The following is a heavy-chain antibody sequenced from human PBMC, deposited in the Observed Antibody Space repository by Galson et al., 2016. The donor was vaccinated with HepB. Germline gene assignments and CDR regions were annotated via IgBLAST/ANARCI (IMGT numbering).Heavy chain of an antibody. CDR1: GYTFTSYG. CDR2: ISAYNGNI. Sequence: SVKVSCKASGYTFTSYGFRWVRQAPGQGLEWIGWISAYNGNINYAQKFQGRVTMTTDTSTSTAYMGLRSLRSDDTAVYYCARRSGWTNDAFDIWGQGTMVTVSS. D-gene: IGHD6-19*01. CDR3: ARRSGWTNDAFDI. V-gene: IGHV1-18*01. J-gene: IGHJ3*02.